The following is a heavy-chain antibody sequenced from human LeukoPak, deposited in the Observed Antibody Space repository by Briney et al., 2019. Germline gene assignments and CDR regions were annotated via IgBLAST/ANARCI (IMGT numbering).Heavy chain of an antibody. D-gene: IGHD6-19*01. Sequence: ASVKVSCKASGYTFTSYYMHWVRQAPGQGLEWMGIINPSGGSTTYAQKFQGRVTMTRDTSASTVYMELSSLRSEDTAVFYCARGGSLAAAPHRYYFDYWGQGTPVTVSS. J-gene: IGHJ4*02. V-gene: IGHV1-46*01. CDR3: ARGGSLAAAPHRYYFDY. CDR1: GYTFTSYY. CDR2: INPSGGST.